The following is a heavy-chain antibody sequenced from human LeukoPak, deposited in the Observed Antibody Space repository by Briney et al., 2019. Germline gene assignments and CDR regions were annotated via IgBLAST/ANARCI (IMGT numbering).Heavy chain of an antibody. J-gene: IGHJ6*03. CDR3: ATSTLPWIQPGYYYMDV. CDR1: GFTFSSYA. CDR2: ISGSGGST. V-gene: IGHV3-23*01. Sequence: TGGSLRLSCAASGFTFSSYAMSWVRQAPGKGLEWVSAISGSGGSTYYADSVKGRFSISRDNSKNTLYLQRNSLRAEDTAVYYCATSTLPWIQPGYYYMDVWGKGTTVTVSS. D-gene: IGHD5-18*01.